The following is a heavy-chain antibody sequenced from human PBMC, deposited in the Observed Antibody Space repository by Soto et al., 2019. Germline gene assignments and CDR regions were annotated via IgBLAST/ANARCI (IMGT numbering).Heavy chain of an antibody. Sequence: QVQLVQSGPELKKPGSSVKVSCKASGVTFSSFAVSWVRQAPGQGLEWMGGIIPIFGSPNYAQKFQGRVTITADKSTDTTYMELSSLRSGDTAVYYCANRVLTAEQDYFYGMDVWGQGTTVTVSS. V-gene: IGHV1-69*06. CDR2: IIPIFGSP. J-gene: IGHJ6*02. D-gene: IGHD2-21*02. CDR1: GVTFSSFA. CDR3: ANRVLTAEQDYFYGMDV.